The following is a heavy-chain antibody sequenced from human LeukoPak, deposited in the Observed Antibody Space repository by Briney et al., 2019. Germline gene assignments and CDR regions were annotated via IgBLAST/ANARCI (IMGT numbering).Heavy chain of an antibody. V-gene: IGHV4-39*07. CDR1: GGSIRSIDSY. CDR2: GFYSGST. Sequence: SETLSLTCTVSGGSIRSIDSYWGWIRQPPGKGLEWIGSGFYSGSTYYNPSLKSRVTISVDTSKNQFSLKLSSVTAADTAVYYCARGVVISSYYFDYWGQGTLVTVSS. CDR3: ARGVVISSYYFDY. D-gene: IGHD3-3*01. J-gene: IGHJ4*02.